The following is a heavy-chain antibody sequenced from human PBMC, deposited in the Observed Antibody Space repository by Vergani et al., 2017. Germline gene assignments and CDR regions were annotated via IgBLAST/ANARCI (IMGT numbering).Heavy chain of an antibody. CDR2: IYPGDSEV. Sequence: EKQLVQSGSETKKPGESLKISCQAFGYIFSNFWIGWVRQRPGRGLEWMGIIYPGDSEVKSNPTFRGQVIFSVDTSVNTAYLQWRSLQASDTGTYFCASGGHGSENGGALQLWGQGTNITVSS. D-gene: IGHD3-10*01. J-gene: IGHJ3*01. V-gene: IGHV5-51*01. CDR1: GYIFSNFW. CDR3: ASGGHGSENGGALQL.